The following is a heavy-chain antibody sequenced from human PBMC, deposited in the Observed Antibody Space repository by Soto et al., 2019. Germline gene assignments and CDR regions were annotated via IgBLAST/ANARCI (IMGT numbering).Heavy chain of an antibody. J-gene: IGHJ4*02. V-gene: IGHV1-69*13. CDR2: IIPIFGTA. CDR1: GGTFSSYA. D-gene: IGHD6-13*01. Sequence: SVKGSCKASGGTFSSYAISWVRQAPGQGLEWMGGIIPIFGTANYAQKFQGRVTITADESTSTAYMELSSLRSEDTAVYYCAGIAAATRTFDYWGQGTLVTVSS. CDR3: AGIAAATRTFDY.